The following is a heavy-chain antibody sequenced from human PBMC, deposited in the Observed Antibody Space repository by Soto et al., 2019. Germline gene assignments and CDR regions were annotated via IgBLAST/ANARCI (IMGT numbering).Heavy chain of an antibody. Sequence: GGSLRLSCAASGFTFSSYGMHWVRQAPGKGLEWVAVIWYDGSNKYYADSVKGRFTISRDNSKNTLYLQMNSLRAEDTAVYYCAREYSGSYYAGGVFDYWGQGTLVTVSS. CDR1: GFTFSSYG. CDR2: IWYDGSNK. CDR3: AREYSGSYYAGGVFDY. V-gene: IGHV3-33*01. D-gene: IGHD1-26*01. J-gene: IGHJ4*02.